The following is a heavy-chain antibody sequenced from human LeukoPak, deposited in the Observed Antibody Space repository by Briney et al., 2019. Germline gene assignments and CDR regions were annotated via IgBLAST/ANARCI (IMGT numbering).Heavy chain of an antibody. CDR1: GFTFTMFS. V-gene: IGHV3-48*01. D-gene: IGHD5-24*01. J-gene: IGHJ4*02. Sequence: PGGSLRLSCAASGFTFTMFSMNWLRQAPGKGLEWIAFIRGRSDTTYYTDSVQGRFTISRDNAEDSVYNSLRVEDTAVYYCASGSRDGYNYRFDYWGQGTLVTVSS. CDR3: ASGSRDGYNYRFDY. CDR2: IRGRSDTT.